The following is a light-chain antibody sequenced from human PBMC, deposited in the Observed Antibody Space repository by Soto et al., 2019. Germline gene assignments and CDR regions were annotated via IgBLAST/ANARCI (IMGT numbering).Light chain of an antibody. Sequence: DIQLTQSPSTLSASVGDSVTISCRASQTVRRWLAWYQQKPGKAPRLLIYDASSLESGVPSRFSGSGSGTEFTLTISSLQPDDFATYFCQQYIDYSPWTFGQGTKVDIK. V-gene: IGKV1-5*01. J-gene: IGKJ1*01. CDR2: DAS. CDR1: QTVRRW. CDR3: QQYIDYSPWT.